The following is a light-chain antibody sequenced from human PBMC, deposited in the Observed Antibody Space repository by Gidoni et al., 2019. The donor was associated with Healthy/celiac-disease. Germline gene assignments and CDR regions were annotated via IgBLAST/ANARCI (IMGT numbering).Light chain of an antibody. V-gene: IGKV3-15*01. CDR3: QQYNNWPRLT. CDR2: GAS. J-gene: IGKJ4*01. Sequence: ELGRTQSPATLSVSPGERAALSPRASQGVTSNLAWYQQQPGQAPRLLIYGASTRATGIPARFSGSGSGTEFTLTISSLQSEEFAFYYCQQYNNWPRLTFGGGTKVEIK. CDR1: QGVTSN.